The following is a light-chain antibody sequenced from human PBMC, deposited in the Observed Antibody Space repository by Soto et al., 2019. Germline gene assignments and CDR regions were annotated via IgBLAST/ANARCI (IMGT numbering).Light chain of an antibody. V-gene: IGKV1-5*01. J-gene: IGKJ2*01. CDR1: QTISNW. CDR2: DAS. CDR3: QQYNSYSTYT. Sequence: DIQMTQSPSTLSASVGDRVTITWRVSQTISNWLAGYQQKPGKAPKLLIYDASSLESGVPSRFSGSASGTEFTLTISSLQPDDFATYYCQQYNSYSTYTFGHATKLEIK.